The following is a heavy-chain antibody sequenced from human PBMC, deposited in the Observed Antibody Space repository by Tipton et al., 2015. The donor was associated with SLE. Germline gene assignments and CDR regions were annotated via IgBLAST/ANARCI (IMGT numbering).Heavy chain of an antibody. CDR3: ARGGAFDI. V-gene: IGHV4-59*08. J-gene: IGHJ3*02. CDR2: IYYSRST. Sequence: TLSLTCTVSGGSISPYYWSWLRQPPGKGLEWIAYIYYSRSTNYNPSLNSRVTISVDTSKSQVSLKLSSVTAAGTAVYYCARGGAFDIWGQGTIVTVSS. CDR1: GGSISPYY.